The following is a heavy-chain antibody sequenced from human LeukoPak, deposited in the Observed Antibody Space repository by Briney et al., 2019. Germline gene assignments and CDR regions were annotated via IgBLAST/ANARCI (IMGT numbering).Heavy chain of an antibody. CDR3: ARDREVRGVHWFDP. Sequence: ASVKVSCKASGYTFTGYYMHWVRQAPGQGLEWMGWINPNSGGTNYAQKFRGRVTMTRDTSISTAYMELSRLRSDDTAVYYCARDREVRGVHWFDPWGQGTLVTVSS. V-gene: IGHV1-2*02. CDR1: GYTFTGYY. CDR2: INPNSGGT. D-gene: IGHD3-10*01. J-gene: IGHJ5*02.